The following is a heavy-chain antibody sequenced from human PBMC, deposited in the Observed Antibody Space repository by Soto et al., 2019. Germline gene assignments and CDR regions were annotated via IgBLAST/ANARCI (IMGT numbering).Heavy chain of an antibody. CDR1: GFTFSRFG. CDR3: ARDRKWEPCNGMDV. CDR2: TSYDGSSK. D-gene: IGHD1-26*01. Sequence: QVQLVESGGGVVQPGRSLRLSCAASGFTFSRFGMHWVRQAPGKGLEWVAMTSYDGSSKYYADSVKGRFTISRDNSKNTLHLQMNSLRAEDTAVYYCARDRKWEPCNGMDVWGQGTTVTVSS. J-gene: IGHJ6*02. V-gene: IGHV3-30*03.